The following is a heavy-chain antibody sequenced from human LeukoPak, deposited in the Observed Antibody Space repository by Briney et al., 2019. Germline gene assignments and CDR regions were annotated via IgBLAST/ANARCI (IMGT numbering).Heavy chain of an antibody. CDR3: ARRRNYLCDY. D-gene: IGHD1-7*01. J-gene: IGHJ4*02. CDR1: GFTFSSYS. CDR2: ISSSSTI. Sequence: GGSLRLSCAASGFTFSSYSMNWVRQAPGKGLEWVSYISSSSTIYYADSVKGRFTISRDNAKNSLYLQMNSLRDEDTAVYYCARRRNYLCDYWGQGTLVTVSS. V-gene: IGHV3-48*02.